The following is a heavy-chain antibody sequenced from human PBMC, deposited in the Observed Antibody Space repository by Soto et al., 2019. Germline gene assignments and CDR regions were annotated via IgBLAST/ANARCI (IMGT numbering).Heavy chain of an antibody. D-gene: IGHD3-3*01. Sequence: PGGSLRLSSAASGFTFSSYAMNWVRQAPGKGLEWVSTINDSGGSTYYIDSVKGRFTISRDNSKNTLYLQMNSLRADDTAVYYCAKSITISPNWFDPWGQGTLVTVSS. V-gene: IGHV3-23*01. CDR2: INDSGGST. J-gene: IGHJ5*02. CDR3: AKSITISPNWFDP. CDR1: GFTFSSYA.